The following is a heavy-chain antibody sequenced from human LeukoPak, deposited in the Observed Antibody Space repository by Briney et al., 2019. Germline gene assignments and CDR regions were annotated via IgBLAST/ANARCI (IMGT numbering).Heavy chain of an antibody. CDR3: ARDLGRNWNYGYYYYYMDV. Sequence: SVKVSCKASGGTFSSYAISWVRQAPGQGLEWMGGIIPIFGTANYAQKFQGRVTITADKSTSTVYMELSSLRSEDTAVYYCARDLGRNWNYGYYYYYMDVWGKGTTVTVSS. D-gene: IGHD1-7*01. CDR1: GGTFSSYA. J-gene: IGHJ6*03. V-gene: IGHV1-69*06. CDR2: IIPIFGTA.